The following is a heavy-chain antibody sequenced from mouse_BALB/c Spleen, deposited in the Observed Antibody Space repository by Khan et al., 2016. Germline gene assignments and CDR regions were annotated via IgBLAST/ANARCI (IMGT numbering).Heavy chain of an antibody. D-gene: IGHD2-4*01. J-gene: IGHJ2*01. CDR1: GFTFNTYA. CDR3: VRVNDYDVYFDY. CDR2: IRSKSNNYAT. V-gene: IGHV10-1*02. Sequence: EVQLVESGGGLVQPKGSLKLSCAASGFTFNTYAMNWVRQAPGKGLEWVARIRSKSNNYATYYADSVKDRFTISRDDSQSMLCLQMNNLKTEDTAMYYCVRVNDYDVYFDYWGQGTTLTVSS.